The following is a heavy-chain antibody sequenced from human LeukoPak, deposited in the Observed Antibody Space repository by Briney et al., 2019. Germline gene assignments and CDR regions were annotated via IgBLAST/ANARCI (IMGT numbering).Heavy chain of an antibody. D-gene: IGHD3-22*01. J-gene: IGHJ4*02. Sequence: PGRSLRLSCAASGFTFSSYGMHWVRQAPGKGLEWVAVISYDGSNKYYADSVKGRFTISRDNSMNTLYLQMNSLRAEDTAVYYCAKDLRYYDSSGYYYWGQGTLVTVSS. V-gene: IGHV3-30*18. CDR2: ISYDGSNK. CDR3: AKDLRYYDSSGYYY. CDR1: GFTFSSYG.